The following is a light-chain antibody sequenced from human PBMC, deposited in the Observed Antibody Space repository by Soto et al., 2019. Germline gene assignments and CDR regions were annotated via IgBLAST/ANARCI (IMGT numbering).Light chain of an antibody. Sequence: EIVMTQSPATLSVSPGERATLSCRASQSVSSNLAWYQQKPGQAPRLLIYGASTRATGIPVRFSGSGSRTAFTLTISSLQYEDFAVYYCQQYNNWPPWTFGQGTKVEIK. CDR1: QSVSSN. CDR2: GAS. V-gene: IGKV3-15*01. CDR3: QQYNNWPPWT. J-gene: IGKJ1*01.